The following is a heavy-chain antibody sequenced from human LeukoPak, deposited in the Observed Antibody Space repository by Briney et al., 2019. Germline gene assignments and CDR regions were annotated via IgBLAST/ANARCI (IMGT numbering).Heavy chain of an antibody. Sequence: SGGSLRLSCAASGFTFSSYSMNWVRQAPGKGLEWVSSISSSSSYIYYADSVKGRFTIPRDNAKNSLYLQMNSLRAEDTAVYYCARVAGDYVWGSYRYFDYWGQGTLVTVSS. J-gene: IGHJ4*02. CDR1: GFTFSSYS. CDR2: ISSSSSYI. D-gene: IGHD3-16*02. V-gene: IGHV3-21*01. CDR3: ARVAGDYVWGSYRYFDY.